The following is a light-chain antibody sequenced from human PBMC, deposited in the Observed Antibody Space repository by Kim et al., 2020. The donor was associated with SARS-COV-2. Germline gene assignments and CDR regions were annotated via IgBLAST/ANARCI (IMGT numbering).Light chain of an antibody. CDR2: AAS. V-gene: IGKV1-39*01. CDR1: QSISTY. CDR3: QQGYST. J-gene: IGKJ2*01. Sequence: DIQMTQSPSSLSASVGDRVTITCRASQSISTYLNWYQQKPGKAPKLLIYAASSLPSGVPSRFNGSGSGTDFTLTISSLQPEDFATYYCQQGYSTFGQGTKLEI.